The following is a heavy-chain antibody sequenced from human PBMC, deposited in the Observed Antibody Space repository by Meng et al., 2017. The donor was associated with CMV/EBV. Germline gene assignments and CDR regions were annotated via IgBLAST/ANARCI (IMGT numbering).Heavy chain of an antibody. CDR3: ARHCSGGSCYLSP. CDR2: IDPSDSYT. J-gene: IGHJ5*02. Sequence: CKGSDSFTNYWISWVRQMPGKGLEWMGRIDPSDSYTNYSPSFQGHVTISADKSIRTAYLQWSSLKASDTAMYYCARHCSGGSCYLSPWGQGTLVTVSS. CDR1: DSFTNYW. D-gene: IGHD2-15*01. V-gene: IGHV5-10-1*01.